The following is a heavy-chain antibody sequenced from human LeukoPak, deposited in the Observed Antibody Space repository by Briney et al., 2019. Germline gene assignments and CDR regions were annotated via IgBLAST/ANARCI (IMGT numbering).Heavy chain of an antibody. Sequence: GGSLRLSCAASGFTFSSYAMSWVRQAPGKGLEWVSAISGSGGSTYYADSVKGRFTISRDNSKNTLYLQMNSLRAEDTAVYYCANQVYSASEKYFDYWGQGTLVTVSS. CDR2: ISGSGGST. CDR3: ANQVYSASEKYFDY. D-gene: IGHD4-4*01. J-gene: IGHJ4*02. CDR1: GFTFSSYA. V-gene: IGHV3-23*01.